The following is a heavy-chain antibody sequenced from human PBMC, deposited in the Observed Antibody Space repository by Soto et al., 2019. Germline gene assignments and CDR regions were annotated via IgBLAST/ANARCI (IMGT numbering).Heavy chain of an antibody. CDR1: GFTFSSYA. D-gene: IGHD6-19*01. CDR2: ISGSGGST. J-gene: IGHJ4*02. Sequence: EVLLLESGGGLVQPGGSLRLSCAASGFTFSSYAMSWVRQTPGKGLEWVSAISGSGGSTYYADPVKGRFTLSRDNSKNTLYLQMNSLRAEDTAVYYCAKDWIAVHNWGQGTLVTVSS. V-gene: IGHV3-23*01. CDR3: AKDWIAVHN.